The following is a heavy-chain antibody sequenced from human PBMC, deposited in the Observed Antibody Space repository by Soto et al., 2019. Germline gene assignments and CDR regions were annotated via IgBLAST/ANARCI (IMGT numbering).Heavy chain of an antibody. CDR3: ARGDYYASSGYNNNWFDP. J-gene: IGHJ5*02. V-gene: IGHV4-61*01. CDR2: IYYSGST. D-gene: IGHD3-22*01. Sequence: PSETLSLTCTVSGGSVSSGSYYGSWIRQPPGKGLEWIGYIYYSGSTNYNPSLKSRVTMSVATSKNQFSLQLRSVTAADTAVYYCARGDYYASSGYNNNWFDPWGQGTLVTVSS. CDR1: GGSVSSGSYY.